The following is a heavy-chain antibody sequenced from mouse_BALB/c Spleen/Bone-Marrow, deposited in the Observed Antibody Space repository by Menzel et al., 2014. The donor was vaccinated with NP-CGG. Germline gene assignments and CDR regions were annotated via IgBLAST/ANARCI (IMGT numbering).Heavy chain of an antibody. CDR1: GYTFTSYW. CDR2: INPNTGYT. CDR3: ARAPLLRLRNYFDY. Sequence: VQLQQSGAELAKPGASVKMSCKASGYTFTSYWMHWVKQRPGQGLEWIGYINPNTGYTEYSQKFKDKATLTADKSSSTAYMQLCSLTSEDSAVYYCARAPLLRLRNYFDYWGQGTTLTVSS. J-gene: IGHJ2*01. D-gene: IGHD1-2*01. V-gene: IGHV1-7*01.